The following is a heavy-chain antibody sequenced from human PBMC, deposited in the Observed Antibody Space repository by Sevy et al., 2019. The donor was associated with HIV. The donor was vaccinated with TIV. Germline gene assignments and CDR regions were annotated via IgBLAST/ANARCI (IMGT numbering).Heavy chain of an antibody. CDR3: ARGGYYDTSGYYSHYFDY. D-gene: IGHD3-22*01. V-gene: IGHV4-38-2*01. CDR1: GYSINSGYY. Sequence: SESLSLSCAVSGYSINSGYYWGWIRQPPGKGQEWIGRLYHDGSTSFKSSLKSRVTISVDTSKNQFSLKLTSVTAADTAVYYCARGGYYDTSGYYSHYFDYWGQGTLVTVSS. CDR2: LYHDGST. J-gene: IGHJ4*02.